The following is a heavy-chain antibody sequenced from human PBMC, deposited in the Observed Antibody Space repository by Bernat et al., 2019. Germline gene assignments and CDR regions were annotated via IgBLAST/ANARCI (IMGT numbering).Heavy chain of an antibody. Sequence: EVQLVESGGGLVKPGGSLRLSCAASGFTFSSYSMNWVRQAPGKGLEWVSSISSSSSYMSYADSVKGRFPIARDNGKNSLFLQMNSLRAEDTAVYYWARIRGGDFDYWGQGTLVTVSS. CDR1: GFTFSSYS. CDR3: ARIRGGDFDY. V-gene: IGHV3-21*01. D-gene: IGHD3-16*01. CDR2: ISSSSSYM. J-gene: IGHJ4*02.